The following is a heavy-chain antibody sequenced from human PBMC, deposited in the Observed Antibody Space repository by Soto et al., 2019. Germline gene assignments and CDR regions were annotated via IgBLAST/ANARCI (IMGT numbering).Heavy chain of an antibody. CDR1: GFTFSSYA. Sequence: QLLESGGGLVQPGGSLRLSCAASGFTFSSYAMNWVRQAPGKGLEWVSTIDYTGGYSYYADSVKGRFTISRDNSQKTPDLPMNSRRAEDPAINYRAKVPPPPYCSRVSCPFDLWGQGTPVTVFS. CDR2: IDYTGGYS. D-gene: IGHD2-15*01. CDR3: AKVPPPPYCSRVSCPFDL. J-gene: IGHJ4*02. V-gene: IGHV3-23*01.